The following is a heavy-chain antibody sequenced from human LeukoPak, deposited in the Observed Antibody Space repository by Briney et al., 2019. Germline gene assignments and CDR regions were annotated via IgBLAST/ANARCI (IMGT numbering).Heavy chain of an antibody. V-gene: IGHV3-21*01. CDR1: GFSFSSHT. J-gene: IGHJ4*02. CDR3: TSQGGFDC. CDR2: ISSSGDNV. Sequence: GGSLRLSCAASGFSFSSHTMNWVRQAPGKGLEWVSSISSSGDNVDNADSVKGRFIISRDNVESSLYLQMNNLRAEDTAVYYCTSQGGFDCWGQGTLVTVSS.